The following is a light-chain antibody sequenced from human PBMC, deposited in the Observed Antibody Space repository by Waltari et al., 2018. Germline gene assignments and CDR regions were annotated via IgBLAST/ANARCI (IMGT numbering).Light chain of an antibody. CDR2: DTS. Sequence: IVMTQSPATLSVSPGERVALSCRASQSVSTNFAWYQQRPGQAPRLLSYDTSTRATGIPARFSGSGSGTEFTLTISSLQSEDSGIYYCQQYENLITFGQGTRLEIK. J-gene: IGKJ5*01. CDR3: QQYENLIT. CDR1: QSVSTN. V-gene: IGKV3D-15*01.